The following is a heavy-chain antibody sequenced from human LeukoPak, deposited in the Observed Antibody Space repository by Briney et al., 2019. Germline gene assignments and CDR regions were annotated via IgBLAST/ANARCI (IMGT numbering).Heavy chain of an antibody. Sequence: PGGSLRLSCAASGFTFSSYWMHWVRQAPGKGLVWVSRINSDGSSTSYADSVKGRFTISRDNAKNTLYLQMNSLRAEDTAAYYCASYRGDFWSGYYSNWFDPWGQGTLVTVSS. CDR2: INSDGSST. CDR3: ASYRGDFWSGYYSNWFDP. D-gene: IGHD3-3*01. CDR1: GFTFSSYW. V-gene: IGHV3-74*01. J-gene: IGHJ5*02.